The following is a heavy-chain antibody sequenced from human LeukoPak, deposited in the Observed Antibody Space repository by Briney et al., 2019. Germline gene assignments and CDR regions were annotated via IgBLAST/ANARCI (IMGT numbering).Heavy chain of an antibody. V-gene: IGHV4-59*01. Sequence: PSETLSLTCSVSGGSISSYYWSWIRQPPGKGLEWIGYIYYSGRTNYNPSLKSRVTISVDTSKNQFSLKVSSVTAADTAVYYCARELWFGELAGRFDPWGQGTLVTVSS. CDR1: GGSISSYY. D-gene: IGHD3-10*01. J-gene: IGHJ5*02. CDR2: IYYSGRT. CDR3: ARELWFGELAGRFDP.